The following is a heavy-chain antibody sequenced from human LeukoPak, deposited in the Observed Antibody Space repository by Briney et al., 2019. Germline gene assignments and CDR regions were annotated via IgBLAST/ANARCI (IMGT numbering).Heavy chain of an antibody. CDR3: ARVPSARGYSYGWGPDYYGMDV. CDR1: GGTFSSYA. J-gene: IGHJ6*02. D-gene: IGHD5-18*01. V-gene: IGHV1-69*04. CDR2: IIPIFGIA. Sequence: SVKVSCKASGGTFSSYAISWVRQAPGQGLEWMGRIIPIFGIANYAQKFQGRVTITADKSTSTAYMELSSLRSEDTAVYYCARVPSARGYSYGWGPDYYGMDVWGQGITVTVSS.